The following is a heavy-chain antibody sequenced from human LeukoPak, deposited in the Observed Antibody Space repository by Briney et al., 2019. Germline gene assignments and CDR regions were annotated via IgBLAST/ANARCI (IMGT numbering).Heavy chain of an antibody. J-gene: IGHJ5*02. CDR2: IYYSGST. CDR3: ARVVGSRWNWGFVSRWFDP. D-gene: IGHD7-27*01. CDR1: GVTFSSYS. Sequence: GSLRLSCAASGVTFSSYSLSWVRQAPGKGLEWIGSIYYSGSTYYNPSLKSRVTISVDTSKNQFSLKLSSVTAADTAVYYCARVVGSRWNWGFVSRWFDPWGQGTLVTVSS. V-gene: IGHV4-39*07.